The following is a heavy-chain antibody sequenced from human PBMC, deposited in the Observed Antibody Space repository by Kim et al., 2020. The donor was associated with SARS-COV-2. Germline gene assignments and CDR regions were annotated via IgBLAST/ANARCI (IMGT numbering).Heavy chain of an antibody. CDR2: ISGFNGNP. CDR3: ARLVVPDDAFDI. V-gene: IGHV1-18*01. CDR1: GFALTSYA. J-gene: IGHJ3*02. Sequence: ASVKVSCKATGFALTSYAISWARQAPGQGLEWMGWISGFNGNPNSVETLQDRLSLTTDQSTNTAYMELRSLRPDDTAIYYCARLVVPDDAFDIWGPGTLVTVSS.